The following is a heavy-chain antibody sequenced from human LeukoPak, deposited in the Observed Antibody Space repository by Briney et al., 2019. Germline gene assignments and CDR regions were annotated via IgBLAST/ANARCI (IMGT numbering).Heavy chain of an antibody. Sequence: GGSLRLSCAASGFTVSNNYMSWVRQAPGKGLEWVSIIFIGGSTYYADSVKGRFTISRDNSKNTLYLQMNSLRAEDTAVYYCAARVKDRSGYLGAFDIWGQGTVVTVSS. CDR1: GFTVSNNY. J-gene: IGHJ3*02. V-gene: IGHV3-66*01. CDR3: AARVKDRSGYLGAFDI. D-gene: IGHD3-22*01. CDR2: IFIGGST.